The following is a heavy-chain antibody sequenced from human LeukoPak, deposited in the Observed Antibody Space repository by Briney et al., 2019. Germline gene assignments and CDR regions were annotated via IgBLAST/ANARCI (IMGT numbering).Heavy chain of an antibody. D-gene: IGHD1-20*01. J-gene: IGHJ5*02. CDR2: VSYSGST. V-gene: IGHV4-31*03. CDR1: GGSITSGRYY. Sequence: PSQTLSLTCTLSGGSITSGRYYWTWIRQHPQRGLEWIGYVSYSGSTNYNSSLKSRLTISADTSKNQFYLRLTSVTAADTAVYYCARDPGGDITGTTFDRWGQGTLVTVSS. CDR3: ARDPGGDITGTTFDR.